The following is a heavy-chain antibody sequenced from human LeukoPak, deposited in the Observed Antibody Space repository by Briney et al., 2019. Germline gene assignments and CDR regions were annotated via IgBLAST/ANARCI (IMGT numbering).Heavy chain of an antibody. D-gene: IGHD6-19*01. Sequence: GGSLRLSCAASGFTFSSYAMSWVRQAPGKGLEWVSAISGSGGSTYYADSVKGRFTISRDNSKNTLYLQMDSLRAEDTAVYYCAKDPHMIVVAGTHFDHWGQGTLVTVSS. CDR2: ISGSGGST. J-gene: IGHJ4*02. V-gene: IGHV3-23*01. CDR3: AKDPHMIVVAGTHFDH. CDR1: GFTFSSYA.